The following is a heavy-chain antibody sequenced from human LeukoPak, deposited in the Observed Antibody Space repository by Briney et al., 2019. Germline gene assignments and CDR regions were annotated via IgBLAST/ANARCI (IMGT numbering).Heavy chain of an antibody. CDR1: GFTVSSNY. J-gene: IGHJ4*02. CDR2: IYTGGNT. CDR3: ATIGGDYVSFDN. V-gene: IGHV3-53*04. D-gene: IGHD4-17*01. Sequence: GGSLRLSCAGSGFTVSSNYMSWVRQAPGKGLEWVSVIYTGGNTYYADSVKGRFTISRHNSKNTLYLQMNSLRGEDTAVYYCATIGGDYVSFDNWGQGTLVTVTS.